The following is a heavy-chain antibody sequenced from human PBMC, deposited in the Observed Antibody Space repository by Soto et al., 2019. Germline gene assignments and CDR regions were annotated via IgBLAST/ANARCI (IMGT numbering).Heavy chain of an antibody. CDR3: ARDYSVYILTEYYYDY. J-gene: IGHJ4*02. Sequence: ASVKVSCKAFGYIFTSYGITWVRQAPGQGLEWMGWISTYNGNTNYAQSIQGRVTMTTDTPTSTAYMELRSLRSDDTAVYYCARDYSVYILTEYYYDYWGQGTLVTVSS. CDR1: GYIFTSYG. V-gene: IGHV1-18*04. CDR2: ISTYNGNT. D-gene: IGHD3-9*01.